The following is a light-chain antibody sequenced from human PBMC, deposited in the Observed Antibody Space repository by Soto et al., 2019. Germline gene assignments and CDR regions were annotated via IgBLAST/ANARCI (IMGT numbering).Light chain of an antibody. J-gene: IGKJ4*01. CDR3: QQYNNWHPLT. V-gene: IGKV1-5*03. CDR1: QTISSW. CDR2: KAS. Sequence: DIQMTQSPSTLSGSVGDRVTITCRASQTISSWLAWYQQKPGKAPKLLIYKASTLKSGVPSRFSGSGYGNDLTLTLSSLQPDDFATYYCQQYNNWHPLTLGGGTKVDIK.